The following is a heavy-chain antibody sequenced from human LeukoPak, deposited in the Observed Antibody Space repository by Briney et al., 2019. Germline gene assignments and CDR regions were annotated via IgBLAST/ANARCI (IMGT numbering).Heavy chain of an antibody. CDR2: ISSSSSYI. CDR3: ARDPGDLRRGMDV. Sequence: GGSLRLSCAASGFTFSSYSMNWVRQAPGKGLEWVSSISSSSSYIYYADSVKGRFTISRDNAKNSLYLQMNSLRAEDTAVYYCARDPGDLRRGMDVWGQGTTVTVAS. V-gene: IGHV3-21*01. D-gene: IGHD2-21*02. J-gene: IGHJ6*02. CDR1: GFTFSSYS.